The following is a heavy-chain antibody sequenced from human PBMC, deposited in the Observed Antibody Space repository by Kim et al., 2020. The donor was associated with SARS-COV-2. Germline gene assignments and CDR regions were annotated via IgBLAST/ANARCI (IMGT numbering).Heavy chain of an antibody. CDR3: AVLGIYYDHDP. V-gene: IGHV4-39*01. J-gene: IGHJ5*02. CDR2: ILYTGST. D-gene: IGHD3-22*01. Sequence: SETLSLTCTVSGGSIHSTNHYWGWIRQPTGKGLEWIGNILYTGSTYYNPSLKSRVTISVDMSKNKFSLKLSSVTAADTAVYYCAVLGIYYDHDPWGQGTLVTVSS. CDR1: GGSIHSTNHY.